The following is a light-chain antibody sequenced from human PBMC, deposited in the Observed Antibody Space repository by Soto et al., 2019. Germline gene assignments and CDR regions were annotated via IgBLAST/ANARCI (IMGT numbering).Light chain of an antibody. V-gene: IGKV1-5*01. CDR1: QSISSW. CDR2: DAS. Sequence: DIQMTQSPSTLSASVGDRVTITCRASQSISSWLAWYQQKPGKAPKLLIYDASSLESGVPSRFSGSGSGTEFTLTISSLQPDDFATYYCQQYNNYSRWTFGQGTKVDIK. J-gene: IGKJ1*01. CDR3: QQYNNYSRWT.